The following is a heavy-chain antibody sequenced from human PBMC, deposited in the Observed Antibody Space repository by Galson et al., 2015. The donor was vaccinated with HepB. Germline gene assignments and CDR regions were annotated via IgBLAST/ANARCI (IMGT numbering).Heavy chain of an antibody. Sequence: SLRLSCAASGFTFDDYGMSWVRQAPGKGLEWVSGINWNGGSTGYADSVKGRFTISRDNAKNSLYLQMNSLRAEDTALYYCARDLVVGATTGYYYSMDVWGQGTTVTVSS. J-gene: IGHJ6*02. CDR3: ARDLVVGATTGYYYSMDV. CDR1: GFTFDDYG. D-gene: IGHD1-26*01. V-gene: IGHV3-20*04. CDR2: INWNGGST.